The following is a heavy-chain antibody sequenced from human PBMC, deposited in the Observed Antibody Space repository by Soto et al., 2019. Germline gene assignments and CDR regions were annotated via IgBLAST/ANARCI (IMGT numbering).Heavy chain of an antibody. V-gene: IGHV3-48*01. CDR2: ISSSSSTI. D-gene: IGHD3-16*02. Sequence: GGSLRLSCAASGFTFSSYSMNWVRQAPGKGLEWVSYISSSSSTIYYADSVKGRFTISRDNAKNSLYLQMNSLRAEDTAVYYCARLMITFGGVIVPSLDYWGQGTLVTVSS. CDR3: ARLMITFGGVIVPSLDY. J-gene: IGHJ4*02. CDR1: GFTFSSYS.